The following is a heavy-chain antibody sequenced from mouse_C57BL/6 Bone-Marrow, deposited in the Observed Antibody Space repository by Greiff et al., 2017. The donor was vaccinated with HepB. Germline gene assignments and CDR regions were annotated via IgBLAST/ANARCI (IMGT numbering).Heavy chain of an antibody. D-gene: IGHD3-2*02. CDR3: AGSGSDSYYYAMDY. Sequence: QVQLQQSGAELARPGASVKLSCKASGYTFTSYGISWVKQRTGQGLEWIGEIYPRSGNTYYNEKFKGKATLTADKSSSTAYMELRSLTSEDSAVYFCAGSGSDSYYYAMDYWGQGTSVTVSS. CDR1: GYTFTSYG. V-gene: IGHV1-81*01. CDR2: IYPRSGNT. J-gene: IGHJ4*01.